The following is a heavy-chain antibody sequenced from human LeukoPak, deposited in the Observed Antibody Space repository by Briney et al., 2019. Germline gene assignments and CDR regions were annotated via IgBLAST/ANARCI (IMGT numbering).Heavy chain of an antibody. J-gene: IGHJ6*02. CDR2: ISAYNGNT. Sequence: ASVKVSCKASGYTFTSYGISWVRQAPGQGLEWMGWISAYNGNTNYAQKLQGRVTMATDTSTSTAYMELRSLRSDDTAVYYCARGRYGDYLYYYGMDVWGQGTTVTVSS. CDR3: ARGRYGDYLYYYGMDV. D-gene: IGHD4-17*01. V-gene: IGHV1-18*01. CDR1: GYTFTSYG.